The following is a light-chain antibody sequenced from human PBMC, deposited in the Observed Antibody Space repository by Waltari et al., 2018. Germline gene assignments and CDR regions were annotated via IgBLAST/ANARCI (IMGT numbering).Light chain of an antibody. CDR2: KAS. V-gene: IGKV1-5*03. J-gene: IGKJ1*01. Sequence: DIQMTQSPSTLSVSVGDRVTITCRASQSISNWLAWYQQKTGKAPKLRIYKASNLESGFPSRFSGSGSGTEFTLTISSLQPDDFATYYCQQYDNYWTFGQGTKVEI. CDR1: QSISNW. CDR3: QQYDNYWT.